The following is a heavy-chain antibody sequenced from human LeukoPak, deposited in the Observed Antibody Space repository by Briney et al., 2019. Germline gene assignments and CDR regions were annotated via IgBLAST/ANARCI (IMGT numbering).Heavy chain of an antibody. J-gene: IGHJ2*01. CDR3: ARDQMYSSGPRRNWYFDL. CDR1: GFTFSSYW. D-gene: IGHD6-19*01. V-gene: IGHV3-74*01. Sequence: GGSLRLSCAASGFTFSSYWMHWVRQAPGKGLVWVSRINSDGSSTSYADSVKGRFTISRDNAKNTLYLQMNSLRAEDTAVYYCARDQMYSSGPRRNWYFDLWGRGTLVTVSS. CDR2: INSDGSST.